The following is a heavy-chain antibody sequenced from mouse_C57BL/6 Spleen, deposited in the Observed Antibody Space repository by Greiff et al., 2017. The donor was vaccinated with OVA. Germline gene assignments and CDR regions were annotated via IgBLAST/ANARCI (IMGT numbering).Heavy chain of an antibody. D-gene: IGHD1-1*01. CDR3: ARAPFITTVVAPDY. CDR1: GYTFTDYN. CDR2: INPNNGGT. J-gene: IGHJ2*01. Sequence: SGPELVKPGASVKMSCKASGYTFTDYNMHWVKQSHGKSLEWIGYINPNNGGTSYNQKFKGKATLTVNKSSSTAYMELRSLTSEDSAVYYCARAPFITTVVAPDYWGQGTTLTVSS. V-gene: IGHV1-22*01.